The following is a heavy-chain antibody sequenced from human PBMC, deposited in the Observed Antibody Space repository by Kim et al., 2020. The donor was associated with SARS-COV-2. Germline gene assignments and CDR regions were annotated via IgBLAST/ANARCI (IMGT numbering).Heavy chain of an antibody. J-gene: IGHJ6*02. CDR1: GFTFSSYG. Sequence: GGSLRLSCAASGFTFSSYGMHWVRQAPGKGLEWVAVISYDGSNKYYADSVKGRFTISRDNSKNTLYLQMNSLRAEDTAVYYCAKGDVDTIPWYYYYGMDVWGQGTTVTVSS. D-gene: IGHD5-18*01. CDR2: ISYDGSNK. CDR3: AKGDVDTIPWYYYYGMDV. V-gene: IGHV3-30*18.